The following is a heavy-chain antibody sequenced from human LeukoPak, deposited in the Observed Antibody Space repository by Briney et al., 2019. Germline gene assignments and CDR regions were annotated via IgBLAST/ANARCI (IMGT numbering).Heavy chain of an antibody. J-gene: IGHJ6*03. CDR3: AKVFSGSLGYYYYYYMDV. CDR2: ISGSGGST. V-gene: IGHV3-23*01. Sequence: PGGSLRLSCAASGFTFSSYAMSWVRQAPGKGLEWVSAISGSGGSTYYADSVKGRFTISRDNSKNTLYLQMNSLRAEDTALYYCAKVFSGSLGYYYYYYMDVWGKGTTVTVSS. D-gene: IGHD3-10*01. CDR1: GFTFSSYA.